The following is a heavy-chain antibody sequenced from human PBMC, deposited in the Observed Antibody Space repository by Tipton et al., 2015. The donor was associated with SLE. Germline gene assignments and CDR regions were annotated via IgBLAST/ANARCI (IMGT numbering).Heavy chain of an antibody. V-gene: IGHV3-23*03. CDR2: LYLGGTTA. CDR1: GFDFSRNA. CDR3: ARGWDAFDP. D-gene: IGHD1-26*01. J-gene: IGHJ3*01. Sequence: SLRLSCAASGFDFSRNAMTWVRQAPGKGLEWVSVLYLGGTTAYYADSVRGRFTVSRDVSKSSLYLQMNSLRAEDTTVYYCARGWDAFDPWGQGTTVTVSP.